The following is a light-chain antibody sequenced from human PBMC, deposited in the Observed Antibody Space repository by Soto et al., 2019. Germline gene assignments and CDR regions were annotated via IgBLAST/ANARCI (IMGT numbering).Light chain of an antibody. CDR2: GAS. CDR1: QSVSSK. CDR3: QHSNNWPRT. J-gene: IGKJ1*01. Sequence: EIVMTQSPATLSVSPGERATLSCRASQSVSSKLVWYQQKPGQAPRLLIYGASTRATGIPDRFSGSGSGTEFTLTISSLQSEDFAVYYCQHSNNWPRTFGQGTKVEIK. V-gene: IGKV3-15*01.